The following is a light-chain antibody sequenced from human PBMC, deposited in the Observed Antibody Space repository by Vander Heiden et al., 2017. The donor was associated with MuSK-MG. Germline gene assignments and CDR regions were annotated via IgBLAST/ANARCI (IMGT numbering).Light chain of an antibody. CDR3: QQYDNSPLYT. CDR1: QDNSNY. J-gene: IGKJ2*01. CDR2: DAS. V-gene: IGKV1-33*01. Sequence: DIQMTQSPSSLSASVGDRITITCQASQDNSNYLYWYQQKPGKAPKLLIYDASNLETGVPSRFSGSGSGTDFTSTISSLQPEDIATYYCQQYDNSPLYTFGQGTKLEIK.